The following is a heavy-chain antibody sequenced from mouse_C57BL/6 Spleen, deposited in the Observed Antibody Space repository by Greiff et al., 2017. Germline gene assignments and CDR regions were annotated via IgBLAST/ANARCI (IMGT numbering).Heavy chain of an antibody. V-gene: IGHV1-50*01. CDR2: IDPSDSYT. D-gene: IGHD4-1*01. J-gene: IGHJ3*01. CDR3: ARKELVFAY. Sequence: QVQLQQSGAELVKPGASVKLSCKASGYTFTSYWMQWVKQRPGQGLEWIGEIDPSDSYTNYNQKFKGKATLTVDTSSSTAYMQLSSLTSEDSAVYYCARKELVFAYWGQGTLVTVSA. CDR1: GYTFTSYW.